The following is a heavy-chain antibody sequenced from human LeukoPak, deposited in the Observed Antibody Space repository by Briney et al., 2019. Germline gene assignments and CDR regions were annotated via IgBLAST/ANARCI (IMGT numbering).Heavy chain of an antibody. CDR2: ISGSGGST. D-gene: IGHD2-2*01. CDR1: GFTFSSYA. V-gene: IGHV3-23*01. J-gene: IGHJ4*02. CDR3: ATGRSCTTCYLPDY. Sequence: GGSLRLSCAASGFTFSSYAMSWVRQAPGKGLEWVSAISGSGGSTYYADSVKGRFTISRDNSKNTLYLQMNSLRAEDTAVYHCATGRSCTTCYLPDYWGQGTLVTVSS.